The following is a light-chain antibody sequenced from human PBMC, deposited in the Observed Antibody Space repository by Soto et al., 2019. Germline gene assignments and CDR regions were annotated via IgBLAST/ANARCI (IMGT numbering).Light chain of an antibody. Sequence: EIMMIQSPAPRTMKKGERATLSCRASQSLSSNLAWYQEKPGQAPRLLIYDASTRAAGIPARFSGSGSGTEFTLTISCLQSEDFAIYYCPQVYNCPPWRFGQVTKADIK. CDR2: DAS. J-gene: IGKJ1*01. V-gene: IGKV3-15*01. CDR1: QSLSSN. CDR3: PQVYNCPPWR.